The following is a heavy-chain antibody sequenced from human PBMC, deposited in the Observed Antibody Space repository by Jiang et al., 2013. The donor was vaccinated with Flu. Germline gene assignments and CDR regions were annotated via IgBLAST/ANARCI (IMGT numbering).Heavy chain of an antibody. Sequence: GESLRLSCAASGFTFSDYWMHWVRQVPGEGLVWVSRINSDGSKTNYADSVKGRFTISRDNAKSTLYLQMNSLRGEDTAVYYCVRDKWSGFPDEFDYWGQGTLVTVSS. D-gene: IGHD3-3*01. CDR3: VRDKWSGFPDEFDY. J-gene: IGHJ4*02. V-gene: IGHV3-74*01. CDR2: INSDGSKT. CDR1: GFTFSDYW.